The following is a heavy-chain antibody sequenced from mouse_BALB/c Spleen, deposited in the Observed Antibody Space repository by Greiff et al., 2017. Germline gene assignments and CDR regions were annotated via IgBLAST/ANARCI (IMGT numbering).Heavy chain of an antibody. CDR1: GFSLTSYG. CDR2: IWSGGST. J-gene: IGHJ3*01. Sequence: QVQLQQSGPGLVQPSQSLSITCTVSGFSLTSYGVHWVRQSPGKGLEWLGVIWSGGSTDYNAAFISRLSISKDNSKSQVFFKMNSLQADDTAIYYCARNGGYYDAWFAYWGQGTLVTVSA. V-gene: IGHV2-4-1*01. D-gene: IGHD2-3*01. CDR3: ARNGGYYDAWFAY.